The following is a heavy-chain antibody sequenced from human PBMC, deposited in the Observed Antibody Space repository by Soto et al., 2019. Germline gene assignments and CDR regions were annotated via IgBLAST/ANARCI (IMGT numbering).Heavy chain of an antibody. J-gene: IGHJ4*02. CDR3: ARLKSRYYKIISYTFDY. Sequence: QVQLQESGPGLVKPSQTLSLTCTVSGDSVSSGGAYWSWIRQHPGKGLEWIGYIYYSGSASYTPSLKSRLTISLDSSQNQVCLRLSSVTAADTAVYYCARLKSRYYKIISYTFDYWSRGALVTVSS. V-gene: IGHV4-31*03. CDR2: IYYSGSA. D-gene: IGHD3-10*01. CDR1: GDSVSSGGAY.